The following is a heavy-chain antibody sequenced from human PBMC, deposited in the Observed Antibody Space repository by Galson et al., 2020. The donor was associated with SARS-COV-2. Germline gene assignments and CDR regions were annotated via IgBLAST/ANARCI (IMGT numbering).Heavy chain of an antibody. D-gene: IGHD3-3*01. J-gene: IGHJ4*02. CDR3: ARITIFGVVRVFDY. V-gene: IGHV4-61*09. CDR2: IYTSGST. CDR1: GGSISSGSYY. Sequence: SETLSLTCTVSGGSISSGSYYWSWIRQPAGKGLEWIGHIYTSGSTNYNPSLKSRVTISVDTSKNQFSLKLSSVTAADTAVYYCARITIFGVVRVFDYWGQGTLGTVS.